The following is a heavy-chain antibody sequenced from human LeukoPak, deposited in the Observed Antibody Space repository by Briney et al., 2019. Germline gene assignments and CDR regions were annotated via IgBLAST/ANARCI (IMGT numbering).Heavy chain of an antibody. J-gene: IGHJ3*02. CDR3: AKDRITMVRGVPDAFDI. D-gene: IGHD3-10*01. Sequence: GGSLRLSCAASGFAFSNAWMSWVRQAPGKGLEWVSAISGSGGSTYYADSVKGRFTISRDNSKNTLYLQMNSLRAEDTAVYYCAKDRITMVRGVPDAFDIWGKGTMVTVSS. V-gene: IGHV3-23*01. CDR1: GFAFSNAW. CDR2: ISGSGGST.